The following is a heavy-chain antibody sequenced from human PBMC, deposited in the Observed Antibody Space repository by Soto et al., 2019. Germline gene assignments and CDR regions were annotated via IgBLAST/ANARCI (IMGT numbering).Heavy chain of an antibody. V-gene: IGHV1-69*01. J-gene: IGHJ4*02. CDR3: ARDRDDYGSGNYYNRIDF. D-gene: IGHD3-10*01. Sequence: QVQLVQYGAEVKKPGSSVKVSCKASGGIFSTYAISWLRQAPGQGVEWMGGIIPLFGTPNYAQRFQGRVTITADESTSTAYMELSRLRSEDTAVYYCARDRDDYGSGNYYNRIDFWGQGTLVTVSS. CDR2: IIPLFGTP. CDR1: GGIFSTYA.